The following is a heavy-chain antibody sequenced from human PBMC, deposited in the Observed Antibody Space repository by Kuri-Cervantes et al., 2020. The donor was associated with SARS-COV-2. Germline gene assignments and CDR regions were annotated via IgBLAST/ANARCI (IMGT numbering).Heavy chain of an antibody. CDR2: INHSGST. Sequence: SETLSLTCAVYGGSFSGYYWSWIRQPPGKGLEWIGEINHSGSTNYNPSLKSRVTISVDTSKNQFSLKLSSVTAADTSLYYCARHEGYISGWLVAFDVWGQGTMVTVSS. CDR3: ARHEGYISGWLVAFDV. CDR1: GGSFSGYY. D-gene: IGHD6-19*01. J-gene: IGHJ3*01. V-gene: IGHV4-34*01.